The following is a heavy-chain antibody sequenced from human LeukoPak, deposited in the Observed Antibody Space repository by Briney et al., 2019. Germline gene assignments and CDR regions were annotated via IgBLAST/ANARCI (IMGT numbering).Heavy chain of an antibody. Sequence: SQTLSLTCTVSGGSISSGGYYWSWIRQPPGKGLEWIGYIYHSGSTYYNPSLKSRVTISVDRSKNQFSLKLSSVTAADTAVYYCARVRSGSYSLDSFDPWGQGTLVTVSS. V-gene: IGHV4-30-2*01. J-gene: IGHJ5*02. CDR3: ARVRSGSYSLDSFDP. CDR1: GGSISSGGYY. D-gene: IGHD3-10*01. CDR2: IYHSGST.